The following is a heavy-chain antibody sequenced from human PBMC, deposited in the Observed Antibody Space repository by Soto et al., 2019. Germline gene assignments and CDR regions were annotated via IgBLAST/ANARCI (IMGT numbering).Heavy chain of an antibody. CDR1: AFTFSSYW. CDR3: VREDIGLGIKY. CDR2: INSDGSDT. D-gene: IGHD1-26*01. J-gene: IGHJ4*02. V-gene: IGHV3-74*01. Sequence: GGSLRLSCAASAFTFSSYWMHWVRQTPEKGLVSVSHINSDGSDTTYADSMKGRFTISRDNAKTTLYLQLNSLRAEDTAVSYYVREDIGLGIKYWGLGTQVTVTA.